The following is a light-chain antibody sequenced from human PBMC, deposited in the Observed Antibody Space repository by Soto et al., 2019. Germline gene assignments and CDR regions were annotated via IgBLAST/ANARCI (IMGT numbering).Light chain of an antibody. J-gene: IGKJ1*01. Sequence: SVLTRSPSLLSVSTRERATLSCRASQSVSSNLAWYQQKPGQAPRLLIYGASTRATGIPARFSGSGSGTEFTLTISSLQSEDFAVYYCQRNGTVGQGTKVDIK. V-gene: IGKV3-15*01. CDR1: QSVSSN. CDR3: QRNGT. CDR2: GAS.